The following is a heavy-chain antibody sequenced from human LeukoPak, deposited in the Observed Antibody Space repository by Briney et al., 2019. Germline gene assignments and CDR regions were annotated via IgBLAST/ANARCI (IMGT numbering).Heavy chain of an antibody. J-gene: IGHJ4*02. Sequence: PGGSLRLSCAASGFTFSSFWMSWVRQAPGKGLEWVANINQNGSEKYYVDSVKGRFTISRDNAKNSLYLQMNSLRAEDMAVYYCARDNWNYNYWGQGTLVTVSS. CDR2: INQNGSEK. V-gene: IGHV3-7*01. D-gene: IGHD1-7*01. CDR1: GFTFSSFW. CDR3: ARDNWNYNY.